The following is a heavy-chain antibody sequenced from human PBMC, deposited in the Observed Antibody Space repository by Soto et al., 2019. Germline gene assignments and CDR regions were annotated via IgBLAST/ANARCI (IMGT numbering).Heavy chain of an antibody. CDR3: ARFNDYIWGSYRYRSWSDP. CDR1: GYTSTSYG. CDR2: ISAYNGNT. J-gene: IGHJ5*02. D-gene: IGHD3-16*02. V-gene: IGHV1-18*01. Sequence: ASVKVSCKASGYTSTSYGISWVRQAPGQGLEWMGWISAYNGNTNYAQKLQGRVTMTTDTSTSTAYMELRSLRSDDTAVYYCARFNDYIWGSYRYRSWSDPWGQGTLVTVSS.